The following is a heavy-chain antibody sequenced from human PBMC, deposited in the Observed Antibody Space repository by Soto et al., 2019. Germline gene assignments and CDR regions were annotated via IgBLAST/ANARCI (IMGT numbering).Heavy chain of an antibody. CDR1: GGSFSGYY. V-gene: IGHV4-34*01. J-gene: IGHJ4*02. CDR2: INHSGST. CDR3: ARGVCGDCYSGCENDD. Sequence: SETLSLTCAVYGGSFSGYYWSWIRQPPGKGLEWIGEINHSGSTNYNPSLKSRVTISVDTSKNQFSLKLSSVTAADTAVYYCARGVCGDCYSGCENDDWGQGTLVTVSS. D-gene: IGHD2-21*02.